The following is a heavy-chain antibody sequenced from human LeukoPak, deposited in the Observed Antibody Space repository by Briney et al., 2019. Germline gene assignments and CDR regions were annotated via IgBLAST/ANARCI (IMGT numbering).Heavy chain of an antibody. V-gene: IGHV3-21*01. D-gene: IGHD3-22*01. Sequence: GGSLRLSCAASGITFSSYNMNWVRQAPGKGLEWVSSISSSSSYIYYADSVKGRFTISRDNAKNSLYLRMNSLRAEDTAVYYCGTRGYSEYYFDYWGQGTLVTVSS. CDR3: GTRGYSEYYFDY. CDR1: GITFSSYN. J-gene: IGHJ4*02. CDR2: ISSSSSYI.